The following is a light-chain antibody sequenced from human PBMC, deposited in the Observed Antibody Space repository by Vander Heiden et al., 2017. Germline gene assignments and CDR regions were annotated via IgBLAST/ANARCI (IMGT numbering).Light chain of an antibody. CDR1: GPNIGRHA. CDR3: GTWDVSRSNWV. CDR2: NND. J-gene: IGLJ3*02. V-gene: IGLV1-44*01. Sequence: QSVLAQPPSASGTPGQRVTISCSGGGPNIGRHAVTWYHQRPGAAPGLVIYNNDRRPSGVPDRLSGAKSGTSASLAISGLQSEDEGDYYCGTWDVSRSNWVFGGGTKLTVL.